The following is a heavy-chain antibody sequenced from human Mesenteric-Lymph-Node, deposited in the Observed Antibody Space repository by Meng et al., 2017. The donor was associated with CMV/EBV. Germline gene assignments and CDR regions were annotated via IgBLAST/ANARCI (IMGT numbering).Heavy chain of an antibody. Sequence: GGSLRLSCAASGFTFNSYGMNWVRQAPGKGLEWVSSISSSSSYIYYADSVKGRFTISRDNAKNSLYLQMNSLRAEDTAVYYCASQRYCSSTSCYPLDYWGQGTLVTVSS. CDR1: GFTFNSYG. V-gene: IGHV3-21*01. J-gene: IGHJ4*02. CDR2: ISSSSSYI. D-gene: IGHD2-2*01. CDR3: ASQRYCSSTSCYPLDY.